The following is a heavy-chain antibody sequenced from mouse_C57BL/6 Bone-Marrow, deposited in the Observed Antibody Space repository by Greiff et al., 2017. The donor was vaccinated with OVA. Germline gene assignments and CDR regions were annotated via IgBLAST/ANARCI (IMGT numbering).Heavy chain of an antibody. CDR3: ARVPFYGSSYFDY. D-gene: IGHD1-1*01. J-gene: IGHJ2*01. V-gene: IGHV1-18*01. Sequence: LVKPGASVKIPCKASGYTFTDYNMDWVKQSHGKSLEWIGDINPNNGGTIYNQKFKGKATLTVDKSSSTAYMELRSLTSEDTAVYYCARVPFYGSSYFDYWGQGTTLTVSS. CDR1: GYTFTDYN. CDR2: INPNNGGT.